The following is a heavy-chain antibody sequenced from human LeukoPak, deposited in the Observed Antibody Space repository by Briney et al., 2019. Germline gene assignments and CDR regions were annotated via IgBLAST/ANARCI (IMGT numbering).Heavy chain of an antibody. D-gene: IGHD3-22*01. J-gene: IGHJ6*02. CDR1: GFTFSSYA. CDR2: ISGSGGST. Sequence: HPGGSLRLSCAASGFTFSSYAMSWVRQAPGKGLEWVSAISGSGGSTYYADSVKGRFTISRDNSKNTLYLQMNSLRAEDTAVYYCAKHSITMIVVVTLDGMDVWGQGTTVTVSS. V-gene: IGHV3-23*01. CDR3: AKHSITMIVVVTLDGMDV.